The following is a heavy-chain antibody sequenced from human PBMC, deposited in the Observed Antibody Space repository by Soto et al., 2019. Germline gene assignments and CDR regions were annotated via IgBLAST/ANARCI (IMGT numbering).Heavy chain of an antibody. CDR2: IIPMSGGT. Sequence: QVQLVQSGAEVKKPGSSVKVSCKVSGGSFSSYAISWVRQAPGQGLEWMGGIIPMSGGTTYAQKFQDRVTISADRPTTKVYMELSSLRSEETAVYYCALHSSGSVEWFYPWGQGTLVTVSS. CDR3: ALHSSGSVEWFYP. D-gene: IGHD3-22*01. J-gene: IGHJ5*02. V-gene: IGHV1-69*06. CDR1: GGSFSSYA.